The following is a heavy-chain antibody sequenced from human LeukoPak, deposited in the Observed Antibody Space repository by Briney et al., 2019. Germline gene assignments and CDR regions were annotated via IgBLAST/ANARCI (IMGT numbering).Heavy chain of an antibody. Sequence: AGRSLRLSCAASGFTFDDYAMHWVRQAPGKGLEWVSGISWNSGSIVYADSVKGRFTISRDNAKNSLYLQMNSLRAEDMALYYCAKGSLSTVVTPPYFDYWGQGTLVTVSS. J-gene: IGHJ4*02. CDR3: AKGSLSTVVTPPYFDY. CDR1: GFTFDDYA. CDR2: ISWNSGSI. D-gene: IGHD4-23*01. V-gene: IGHV3-9*03.